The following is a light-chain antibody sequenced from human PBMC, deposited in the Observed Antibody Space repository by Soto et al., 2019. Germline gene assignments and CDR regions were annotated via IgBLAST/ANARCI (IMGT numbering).Light chain of an antibody. CDR1: SSDIGSYNL. CDR2: EGT. CDR3: CAYAGSATFVV. V-gene: IGLV2-23*03. Sequence: QSALTQPASVSGSPGQSITISCTGTSSDIGSYNLVSWCQHLPGKAPKLIIYEGTKRSSGVSNRFSGSKSGNTASLTISGLQAEDAADYYCCAYAGSATFVVFGGGTKLTVL. J-gene: IGLJ3*02.